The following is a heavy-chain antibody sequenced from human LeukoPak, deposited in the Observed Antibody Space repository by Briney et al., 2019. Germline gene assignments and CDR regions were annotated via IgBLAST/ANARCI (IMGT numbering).Heavy chain of an antibody. J-gene: IGHJ4*02. CDR3: ATLYTSTWPPFIDY. D-gene: IGHD6-13*01. CDR1: GGSISSSTYY. Sequence: SDTLSLTCTVSGGSISSSTYYWGWIRQPPGKGLEWIVSIYYSGSFYYNPSLKSRVTMSVDTSKNQFSLKLSSVTAADTAVYYCATLYTSTWPPFIDYWGQGTLVTVSS. CDR2: IYYSGSF. V-gene: IGHV4-39*01.